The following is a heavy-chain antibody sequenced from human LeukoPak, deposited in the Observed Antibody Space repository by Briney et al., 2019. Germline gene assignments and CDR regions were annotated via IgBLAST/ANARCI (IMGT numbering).Heavy chain of an antibody. CDR3: ARSSRGVQGVITPPKY. CDR2: ISGSGGST. J-gene: IGHJ4*02. CDR1: GFTFSSYA. V-gene: IGHV3-23*01. D-gene: IGHD3-10*01. Sequence: GGSLRLSCAASGFTFSSYAMSWVRQAPGKGLEWVSAISGSGGSTYYADSVKGRFTISRDNSKNTLYLQMNSLRVEDTAVYYCARSSRGVQGVITPPKYWGQGTLVTVSS.